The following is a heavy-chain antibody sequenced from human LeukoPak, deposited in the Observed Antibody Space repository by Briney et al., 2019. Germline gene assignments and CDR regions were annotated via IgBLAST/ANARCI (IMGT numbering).Heavy chain of an antibody. V-gene: IGHV4-59*01. CDR2: IYYSGST. CDR3: ALAVAARSPFDY. Sequence: SETLSLTCTVSGGSISSYYWSWIRQPPGKGLEWIGYIYYSGSTNYNPSLKSRVTISVDTSKNQFSLKLSSVTAADTAVHYCALAVAARSPFDYWGQGTLVTVSS. D-gene: IGHD2-15*01. CDR1: GGSISSYY. J-gene: IGHJ4*02.